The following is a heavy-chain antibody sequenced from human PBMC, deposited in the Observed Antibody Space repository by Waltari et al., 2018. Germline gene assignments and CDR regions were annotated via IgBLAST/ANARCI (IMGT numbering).Heavy chain of an antibody. CDR1: GFTFSRYG. D-gene: IGHD2-15*01. CDR2: IRYDGSNK. Sequence: QVQLVESGGGVVQPGGSLRLSCAASGFTFSRYGMHWARQAPGKGLEWVAFIRYDGSNKYYADSVKGRFTISRDNSKNTLYLQMNSLRAEDTAVYYCAKVGGKVVVAVPFDYWGQGTLVTVSS. V-gene: IGHV3-30*02. CDR3: AKVGGKVVVAVPFDY. J-gene: IGHJ4*02.